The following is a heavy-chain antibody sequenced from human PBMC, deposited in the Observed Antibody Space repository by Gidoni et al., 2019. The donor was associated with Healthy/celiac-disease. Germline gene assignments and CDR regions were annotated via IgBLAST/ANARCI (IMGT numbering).Heavy chain of an antibody. CDR2: ISYDGSNK. J-gene: IGHJ4*02. V-gene: IGHV3-30-3*01. CDR3: ARDGRIQLWQFDY. D-gene: IGHD5-18*01. Sequence: QVQLVESGGAVVQPGRSLRLPCAASGFTFSSYAMHWVRQAPGKGLEWVAVISYDGSNKYYADSVKGRFTISRDNSKNTLYLQMNSLRAEDTAVYYCARDGRIQLWQFDYWGQGTLVTVSS. CDR1: GFTFSSYA.